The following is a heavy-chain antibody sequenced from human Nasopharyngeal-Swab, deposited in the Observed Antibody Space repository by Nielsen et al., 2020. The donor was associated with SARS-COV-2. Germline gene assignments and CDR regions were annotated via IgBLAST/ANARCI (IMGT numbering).Heavy chain of an antibody. Sequence: SETLSLTCTVSGGSIRSSTFYWGWIRQPPGKGLEWIGSIFHSGSAYYNPSLKSRVTISVDTSKNQISLKLSSVTAADTAVYYCARRTEYRASYYLGGYFDYWGQGTLVTVSS. V-gene: IGHV4-39*01. CDR2: IFHSGSA. CDR3: ARRTEYRASYYLGGYFDY. J-gene: IGHJ4*02. CDR1: GGSIRSSTFY. D-gene: IGHD1-26*01.